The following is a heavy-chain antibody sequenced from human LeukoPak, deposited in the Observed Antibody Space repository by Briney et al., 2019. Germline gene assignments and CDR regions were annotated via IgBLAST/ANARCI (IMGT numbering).Heavy chain of an antibody. D-gene: IGHD3-16*01. Sequence: PSETLSLTCTVSGGSISSSSYSWGWVRQPPGKGLEWIGSIYYSGSTYYNPSLKSRVTISVDTSKNQFSLKLSSVTAADTAVYYCARGDGQPSGFFDYWGQGTLVTVSS. CDR3: ARGDGQPSGFFDY. CDR1: GGSISSSSYS. CDR2: IYYSGST. V-gene: IGHV4-39*01. J-gene: IGHJ4*02.